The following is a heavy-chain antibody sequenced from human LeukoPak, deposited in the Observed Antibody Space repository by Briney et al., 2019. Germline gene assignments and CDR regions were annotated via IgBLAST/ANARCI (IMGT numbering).Heavy chain of an antibody. Sequence: ASVKVSCKASGGTFSSYAISWVRQATGQGLEWMGWMNPNSGNTGYAQKFQGRVTMTRNTSISTAYMELSSLRSEDTAVYYCARGSTVTTFHYWGQGTLVTVSS. CDR2: MNPNSGNT. J-gene: IGHJ4*02. CDR1: GGTFSSYA. V-gene: IGHV1-8*02. CDR3: ARGSTVTTFHY. D-gene: IGHD4-17*01.